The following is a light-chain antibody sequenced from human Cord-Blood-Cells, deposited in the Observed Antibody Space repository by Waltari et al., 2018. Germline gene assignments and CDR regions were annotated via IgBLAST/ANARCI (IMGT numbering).Light chain of an antibody. CDR3: CSYAGSSTYV. J-gene: IGLJ1*01. CDR1: RSDLWSSYL. V-gene: IGLV2-23*01. CDR2: EGS. Sequence: QSALTQPASVPGSPGQSIPIPSPATRSDLWSSYLVSWYQQHPGKAPKLMIYEGSKRPSGVSNRFSGSKSGNTASLTISGLQAEDEADYYCCSYAGSSTYVFGTGTKVTVL.